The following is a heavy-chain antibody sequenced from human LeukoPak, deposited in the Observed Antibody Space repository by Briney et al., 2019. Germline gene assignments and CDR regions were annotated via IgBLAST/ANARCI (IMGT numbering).Heavy chain of an antibody. CDR3: ARLGYCSGGSCYPDY. Sequence: TSETLSLTCTVSGGSISGYYWSWIRQPPGKGLEWIGSIYYSGSTYYNPSLKSRVTISVDTSKNQFSLKLSSVTAADTAVYYCARLGYCSGGSCYPDYWGQGTLVTVSS. CDR2: IYYSGST. V-gene: IGHV4-59*05. J-gene: IGHJ4*02. D-gene: IGHD2-15*01. CDR1: GGSISGYY.